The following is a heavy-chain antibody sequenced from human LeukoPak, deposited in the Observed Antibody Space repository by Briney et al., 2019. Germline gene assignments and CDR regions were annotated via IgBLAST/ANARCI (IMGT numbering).Heavy chain of an antibody. CDR3: ARVGGYQLLTPT. J-gene: IGHJ5*02. D-gene: IGHD2-2*01. V-gene: IGHV1-2*02. Sequence: ASVKVSCKASVYSFTGYYMHWVRQAPGQGLEWMGWINPNSGGTNYAQKFQGRVTMTRDTSISTAYMELSRLRSDDTAVYYCARVGGYQLLTPTWGQGTLVTVSS. CDR2: INPNSGGT. CDR1: VYSFTGYY.